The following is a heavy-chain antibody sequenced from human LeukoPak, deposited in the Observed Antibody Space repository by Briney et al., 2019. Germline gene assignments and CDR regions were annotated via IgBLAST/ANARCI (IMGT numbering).Heavy chain of an antibody. J-gene: IGHJ5*02. CDR1: GYTFTSYD. CDR3: ARGPRYSSGWYARWFDP. Sequence: ASVKVSCKASGYTFTSYDINWVRQATGQGLEWMGWMNPNSGNTGYAQKFQGRVTMTRNTSISTAYMELSSLRSEDTAVYYCARGPRYSSGWYARWFDPWGQGTLVTVSS. V-gene: IGHV1-8*01. D-gene: IGHD6-19*01. CDR2: MNPNSGNT.